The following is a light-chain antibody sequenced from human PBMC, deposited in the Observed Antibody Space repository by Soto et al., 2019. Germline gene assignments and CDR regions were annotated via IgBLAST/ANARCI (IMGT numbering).Light chain of an antibody. Sequence: EIVLTQSPATLSLSPGERATLSCRASQIVSSYSAWYQQKPGQAPRLLIYDTSNRATGIPARFSGSGSGTDFTLTISSLEPEDFAGYYCQQRSNWLTRTCGQGTKVEIK. CDR1: QIVSSY. CDR2: DTS. V-gene: IGKV3-11*01. CDR3: QQRSNWLTRT. J-gene: IGKJ1*01.